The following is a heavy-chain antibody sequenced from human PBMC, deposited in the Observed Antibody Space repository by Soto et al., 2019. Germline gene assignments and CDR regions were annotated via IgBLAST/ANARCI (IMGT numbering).Heavy chain of an antibody. CDR2: INSGGDTT. V-gene: IGHV3-23*01. J-gene: IGHJ4*02. CDR1: GFTFASYT. CDR3: AKSGGPPASLDVYFDY. Sequence: EVQLLESGGGMVQPGESLRLSCAASGFTFASYTMTWVRQAPGKGLEWVSTINSGGDTTCYSDSVKGRFTISRDSPKNTLFLLMTSLRAEDTAVYYCAKSGGPPASLDVYFDYWGQGTLVTVSS. D-gene: IGHD2-2*01.